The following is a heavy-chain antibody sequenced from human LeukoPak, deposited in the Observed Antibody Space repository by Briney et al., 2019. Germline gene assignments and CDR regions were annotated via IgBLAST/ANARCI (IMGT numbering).Heavy chain of an antibody. J-gene: IGHJ4*02. CDR2: ISGSGGST. CDR3: AKYGFGEFHFDY. Sequence: GGSLRLSCAASGFTFSSYAMSWVRQAPGKGLEWVSAISGSGGSTYYADSVKGRFTISRDNSKNTLHLQMNSLRAEDTAVYYCAKYGFGEFHFDYWGQETLVTVSS. V-gene: IGHV3-23*01. D-gene: IGHD3-10*01. CDR1: GFTFSSYA.